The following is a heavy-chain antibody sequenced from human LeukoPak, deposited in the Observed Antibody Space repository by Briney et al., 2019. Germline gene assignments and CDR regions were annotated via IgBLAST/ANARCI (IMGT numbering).Heavy chain of an antibody. Sequence: GGSLRLSCAASGFTFSSYAMSWVRQAPGKGREWVSSISGSGASTSYADSVKGRFTISRDNSKNTMSLQMHSLRGDDTAVYYCAKSPYGLGSYAIAGDYWGQGTLVTVSS. CDR3: AKSPYGLGSYAIAGDY. CDR1: GFTFSSYA. J-gene: IGHJ4*02. V-gene: IGHV3-23*01. CDR2: ISGSGAST. D-gene: IGHD3-10*01.